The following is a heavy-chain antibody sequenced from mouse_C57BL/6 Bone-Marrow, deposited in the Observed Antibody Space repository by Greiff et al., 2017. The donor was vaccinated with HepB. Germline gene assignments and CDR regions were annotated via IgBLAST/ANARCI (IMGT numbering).Heavy chain of an antibody. CDR2: IWWDDDK. J-gene: IGHJ2*01. V-gene: IGHV8-8*01. CDR1: GFSLSTFGMG. D-gene: IGHD6-1*01. CDR3: ARRGPLFDY. Sequence: QVQLKESGPGILQPSQTLSLTCSFSGFSLSTFGMGVGRIRQPSGKGLVWLAHIWWDDDKYYNPASKSRLTSTKDTSKNQVFLKIAKVDTADTATYYGARRGPLFDYWGQGTTLTVTA.